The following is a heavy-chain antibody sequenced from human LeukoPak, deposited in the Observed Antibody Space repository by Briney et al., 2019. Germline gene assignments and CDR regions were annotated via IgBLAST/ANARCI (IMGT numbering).Heavy chain of an antibody. Sequence: GASVKVSCKASGYTFTGYYMHWVRQAPGQGLEWMGWINPNSGGTNYAQKFQGRVTMTRDTSISTAYMELSRLRSDDTAVYYCARGPSSSWSHFDYWGQGTLVTVSS. D-gene: IGHD6-13*01. V-gene: IGHV1-2*02. CDR1: GYTFTGYY. CDR3: ARGPSSSWSHFDY. J-gene: IGHJ4*02. CDR2: INPNSGGT.